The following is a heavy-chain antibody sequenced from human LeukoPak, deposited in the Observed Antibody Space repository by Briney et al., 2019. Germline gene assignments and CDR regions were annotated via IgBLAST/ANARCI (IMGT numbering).Heavy chain of an antibody. CDR1: GGSISSYY. CDR3: ARGLGYYGSGSYSTYYYYMDV. V-gene: IGHV4-59*08. J-gene: IGHJ6*03. D-gene: IGHD3-10*01. CDR2: IYYSGST. Sequence: SETLSLTCTVSGGSISSYYWSWIRQPPGKGLEWIGYIYYSGSTNYNPSLKSRVTISVDTSKNQFSLKLSSVTAADTAVYYCARGLGYYGSGSYSTYYYYMDVWGKGTTVTVSS.